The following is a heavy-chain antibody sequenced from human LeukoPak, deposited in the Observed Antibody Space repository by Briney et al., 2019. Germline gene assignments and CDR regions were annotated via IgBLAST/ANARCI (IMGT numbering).Heavy chain of an antibody. Sequence: ASVKVSCKASGYTFTSYDINWVLQATGQGLEWMGWMNPNSGNTGYAQKFQGRVTMTRNTSISTAYMELSSLRSEDTAVYYCARALRITIFGVVIGAWFDPWGQGTLVTVSS. CDR3: ARALRITIFGVVIGAWFDP. V-gene: IGHV1-8*01. J-gene: IGHJ5*02. CDR2: MNPNSGNT. D-gene: IGHD3-3*01. CDR1: GYTFTSYD.